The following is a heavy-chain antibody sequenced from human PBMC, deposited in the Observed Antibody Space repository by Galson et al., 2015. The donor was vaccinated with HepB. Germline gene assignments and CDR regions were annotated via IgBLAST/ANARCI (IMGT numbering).Heavy chain of an antibody. CDR1: GFTSSSYA. Sequence: SLRLSCAASGFTSSSYAVHWVRQAPGKGLEWVAVIAHDGKTEYYADSVRSRFTISRDNSNNTLYLQLNSPRLEDTAVYYCARSITMVRINTPDHWGQGTLVIVSS. J-gene: IGHJ4*02. D-gene: IGHD3-10*01. V-gene: IGHV3-30*17. CDR3: ARSITMVRINTPDH. CDR2: IAHDGKTE.